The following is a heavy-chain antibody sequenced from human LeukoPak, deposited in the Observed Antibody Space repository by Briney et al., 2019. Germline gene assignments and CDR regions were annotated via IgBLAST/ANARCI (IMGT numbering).Heavy chain of an antibody. CDR2: INHSGST. Sequence: SETLSLTCAVSGGSFSGYYWSWIRQPPGKGLEWIGEINHSGSTNYNPSLISRVIILVETSNNQLSLKLSSVTAADTAVYYCARGGQQLVYFDWFDPGGQGTLVTVS. CDR1: GGSFSGYY. D-gene: IGHD6-13*01. V-gene: IGHV4-34*01. CDR3: ARGGQQLVYFDWFDP. J-gene: IGHJ5*02.